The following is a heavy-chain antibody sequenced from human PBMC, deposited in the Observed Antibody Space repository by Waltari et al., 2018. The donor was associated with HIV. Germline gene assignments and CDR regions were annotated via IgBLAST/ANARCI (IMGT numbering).Heavy chain of an antibody. V-gene: IGHV4-61*02. CDR3: ARAYYDFWSGTGSSGNWFDP. Sequence: QVQLQESGPGLVKPSQTLSLTCTVSGGSISSGRYYWSWIRQPAGKGLELIGRIYTSGSTNYNPTLKSRVTISVDTSKTQFSLKLRSVTAADTAVYYCARAYYDFWSGTGSSGNWFDPWGQGTLVTISS. CDR1: GGSISSGRYY. CDR2: IYTSGST. J-gene: IGHJ5*02. D-gene: IGHD3-3*01.